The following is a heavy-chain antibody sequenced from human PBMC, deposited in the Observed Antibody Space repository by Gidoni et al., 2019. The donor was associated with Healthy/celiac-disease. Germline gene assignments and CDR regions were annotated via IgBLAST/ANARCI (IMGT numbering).Heavy chain of an antibody. D-gene: IGHD4-17*01. V-gene: IGHV1-69*04. CDR3: ASNYGDAAHAYYYYYGMDV. J-gene: IGHJ6*02. Sequence: QVQLVQSGAEVKKPGSSVKVSCKASGGTFSSYAISWVRQAPGQGLEWMGRIIPILGIANYAQKFQGRVTITADKSTSTAYMELSSLRSEDTAVYYCASNYGDAAHAYYYYYGMDVWGQGTTVTVSS. CDR2: IIPILGIA. CDR1: GGTFSSYA.